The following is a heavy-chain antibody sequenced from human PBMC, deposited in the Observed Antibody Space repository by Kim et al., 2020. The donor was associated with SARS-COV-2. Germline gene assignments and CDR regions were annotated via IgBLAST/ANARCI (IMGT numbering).Heavy chain of an antibody. J-gene: IGHJ4*02. CDR3: ARDQEDTAMSYDY. Sequence: NYAQKIQGRVTMTTATSTSTAYMELRSLRSDDTAVYYCARDQEDTAMSYDYWGQGTLVTVSS. D-gene: IGHD5-18*01. V-gene: IGHV1-18*01.